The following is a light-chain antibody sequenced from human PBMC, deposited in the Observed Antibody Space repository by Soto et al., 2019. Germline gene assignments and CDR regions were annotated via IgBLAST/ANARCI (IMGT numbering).Light chain of an antibody. CDR3: LQHKSYPII. V-gene: IGKV1-17*03. CDR2: DAS. Sequence: DIQITQSPAAMSASVGARVTITCRASQGIRNSLGWFQQKPGAVPKRLIYDASSLQSGVPSRFSGSGAGTVSTLTISRLHPEVFVTYYCLQHKSYPIIFGQGTRLEIK. CDR1: QGIRNS. J-gene: IGKJ5*01.